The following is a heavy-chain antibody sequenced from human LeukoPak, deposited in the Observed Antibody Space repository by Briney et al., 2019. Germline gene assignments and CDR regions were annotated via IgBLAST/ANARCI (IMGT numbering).Heavy chain of an antibody. D-gene: IGHD3-10*01. CDR1: GFTFSSYS. CDR3: ARDGKLGSGSYYVLFYYYYYGMDV. Sequence: GGSLRLSCAASGFTFSSYSMNWVRQAPGKGLEWVSSISSSSSYIYYADSVKGRFTISRDNAKNSLYLQMNSLRAEDTAVYYCARDGKLGSGSYYVLFYYYYYGMDVWGKGTTVTVSS. V-gene: IGHV3-21*01. J-gene: IGHJ6*04. CDR2: ISSSSSYI.